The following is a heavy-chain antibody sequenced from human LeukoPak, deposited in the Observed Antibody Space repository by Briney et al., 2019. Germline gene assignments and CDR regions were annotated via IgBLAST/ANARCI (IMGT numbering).Heavy chain of an antibody. CDR1: GGSFSGYY. J-gene: IGHJ6*02. Sequence: SETLSLTCAVYGGSFSGYYWSWIRQPPGKGLEWIGEINHSGSTYYNPSLKSRVTISVDTSKNQFSLKLSSVTAADTAVYYCARDTSRITIFGVVTGPYYYYGMDVWGQGTTVTVSS. CDR3: ARDTSRITIFGVVTGPYYYYGMDV. D-gene: IGHD3-3*01. CDR2: INHSGST. V-gene: IGHV4-34*01.